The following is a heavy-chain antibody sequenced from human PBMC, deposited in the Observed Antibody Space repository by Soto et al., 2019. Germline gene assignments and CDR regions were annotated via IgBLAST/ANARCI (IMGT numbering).Heavy chain of an antibody. J-gene: IGHJ5*02. V-gene: IGHV4-59*01. CDR3: ARVVYSSSWYNWFDP. Sequence: SGTLSLTCTVSGGSISSYYWSWIRQPPGKGLEWIGYIYYSGSTNYNPSLKSRVTISVDTSKNQFSLKLSSVTAADTAVYYCARVVYSSSWYNWFDPWGQGTLVTVSS. CDR2: IYYSGST. CDR1: GGSISSYY. D-gene: IGHD6-13*01.